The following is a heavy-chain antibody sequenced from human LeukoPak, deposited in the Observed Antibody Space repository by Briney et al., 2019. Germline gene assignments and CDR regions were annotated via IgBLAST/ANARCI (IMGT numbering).Heavy chain of an antibody. V-gene: IGHV3-11*04. J-gene: IGHJ5*02. D-gene: IGHD6-13*01. CDR2: ISSSGSTI. CDR3: ARGKYSSSWMDWFDP. CDR1: GLTFSDYY. Sequence: GGSLRLSCAASGLTFSDYYMRWIRQAPGKGLEGVSYISSSGSTIYYADSVKGRFTISRDNAKNSLYLQMNSLRAEDTAVYYCARGKYSSSWMDWFDPWGQGTLVTVSS.